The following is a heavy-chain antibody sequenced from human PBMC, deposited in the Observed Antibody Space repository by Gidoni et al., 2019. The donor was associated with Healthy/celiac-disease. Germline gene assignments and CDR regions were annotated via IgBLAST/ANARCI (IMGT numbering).Heavy chain of an antibody. CDR2: IYYSGST. V-gene: IGHV4-59*01. CDR3: ARDREYYYDRGDAFDI. D-gene: IGHD3-22*01. Sequence: QVQLQASGPGLVKPSETLSLTCTVSGGSISSYYWSWIRQPPGKGLEWIGYIYYSGSTNYNPSLKSRVTISVDTSKNQFSLKLSSVTAADTAVYYCARDREYYYDRGDAFDIWGQGTMVTVSS. J-gene: IGHJ3*02. CDR1: GGSISSYY.